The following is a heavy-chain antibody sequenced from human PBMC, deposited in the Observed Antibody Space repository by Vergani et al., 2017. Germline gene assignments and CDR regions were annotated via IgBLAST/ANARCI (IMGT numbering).Heavy chain of an antibody. Sequence: ELELVESGGGVGHLGGSLTLSCVISGCRFDDFAMHWVRQAPGKSLEWVSGISWNSDKRDYAYSVKGRFLIFRDNAKNSVELQILRLRPEDTGVYYCAKDMFDFWSDYRGSVFDVWGRGTMV. CDR3: AKDMFDFWSDYRGSVFDV. CDR2: ISWNSDKR. J-gene: IGHJ3*01. D-gene: IGHD3-3*01. V-gene: IGHV3-9*01. CDR1: GCRFDDFA.